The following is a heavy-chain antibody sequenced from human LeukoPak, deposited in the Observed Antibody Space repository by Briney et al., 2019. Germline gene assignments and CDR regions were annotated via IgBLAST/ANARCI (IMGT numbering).Heavy chain of an antibody. CDR3: AKVAYCGGDCYSDYFDY. J-gene: IGHJ4*02. V-gene: IGHV3-23*01. CDR2: ISGSGGST. D-gene: IGHD2-21*02. Sequence: HPGGSLRLSCAASGFTFSSYAMSWVRQAPGKGLEWVSVISGSGGSTYYADSVKGRFTISRDNSENTLYLQMNSLRAEDTAVYYCAKVAYCGGDCYSDYFDYWGQGTLGTVSA. CDR1: GFTFSSYA.